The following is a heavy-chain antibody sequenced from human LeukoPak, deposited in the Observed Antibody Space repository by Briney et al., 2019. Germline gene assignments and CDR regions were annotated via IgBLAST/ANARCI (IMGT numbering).Heavy chain of an antibody. CDR2: INHSGST. CDR1: GRSLSGYY. Sequence: SDTLSLTCAVYGRSLSGYYWSWIRQPPGKGLEWLGEINHSGSTNYHPALKSRAPTSVGTPKNQFSLTLSSVTDADTAVYYCVKGDIVATVGPWGQGTLVTVSS. CDR3: VKGDIVATVGP. V-gene: IGHV4-34*01. D-gene: IGHD5-12*01. J-gene: IGHJ5*02.